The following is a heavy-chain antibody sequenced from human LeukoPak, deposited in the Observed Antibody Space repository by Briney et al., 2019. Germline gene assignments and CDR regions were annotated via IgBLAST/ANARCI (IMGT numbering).Heavy chain of an antibody. J-gene: IGHJ3*02. CDR1: GGSISSSSYY. CDR3: ASYDSSGYYPPDAFDI. CDR2: IYYSGST. Sequence: SETLSLTCTVSGGSISSSSYYWGWIRQPPGKGLEWIGSIYYSGSTYYNPSLKSRVTISVDTSKNQFSLKLSSVTAADTAVYYCASYDSSGYYPPDAFDIWGQGTMVTVSS. D-gene: IGHD3-22*01. V-gene: IGHV4-39*01.